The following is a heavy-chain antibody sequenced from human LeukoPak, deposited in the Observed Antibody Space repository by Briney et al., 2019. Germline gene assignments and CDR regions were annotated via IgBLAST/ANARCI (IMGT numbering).Heavy chain of an antibody. J-gene: IGHJ1*01. D-gene: IGHD6-19*01. CDR1: GGSISSGDSY. CDR3: ARGSYSGGWYEIHLQH. V-gene: IGHV4-30-4*01. CDR2: IYSSGST. Sequence: SETLSLTCTVSGGSISSGDSYWSWIRQPPGKGLEWIGYIYSSGSTYYNPSLKSRVTISVDTSKNQFSLKLSSVTAADTAAYYRARGSYSGGWYEIHLQHWGQGTLVTASS.